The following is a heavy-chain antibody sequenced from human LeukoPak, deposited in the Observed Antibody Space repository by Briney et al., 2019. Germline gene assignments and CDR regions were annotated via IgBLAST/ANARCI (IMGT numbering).Heavy chain of an antibody. Sequence: GGSPRLSCAASGFTFSSYGMHWVRQAPGKGLEWVALISYDGSNKYYADSVKGRFTISRDNSKNTLYLQMSTLRAEDTAVYYCAKGWGTLDYWGQGTLVTVSS. CDR2: ISYDGSNK. D-gene: IGHD1-14*01. CDR1: GFTFSSYG. V-gene: IGHV3-30*18. CDR3: AKGWGTLDY. J-gene: IGHJ4*02.